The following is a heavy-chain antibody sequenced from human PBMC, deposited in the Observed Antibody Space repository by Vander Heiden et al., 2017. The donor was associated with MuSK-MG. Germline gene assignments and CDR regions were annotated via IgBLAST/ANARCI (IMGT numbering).Heavy chain of an antibody. V-gene: IGHV4-61*02. CDR1: GGSISSGSYS. J-gene: IGHJ4*02. D-gene: IGHD6-6*01. CDR3: ARDRVSYYFDY. Sequence: VQLQESGPGLVKPSQTLSLTCTVAGGSISSGSYSWSWLRQPAGKGLEWIGRIYTSGSTNYNPSLKSRVTISVDTSKNQFSLKLSSVTAADTAVYYCARDRVSYYFDYWGQGTLVTVSS. CDR2: IYTSGST.